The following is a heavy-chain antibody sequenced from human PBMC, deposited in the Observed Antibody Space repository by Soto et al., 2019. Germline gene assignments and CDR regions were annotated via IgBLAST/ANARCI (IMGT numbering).Heavy chain of an antibody. CDR3: ARDVVGYCSSASCTADF. J-gene: IGHJ4*02. Sequence: GESLKISCNGSGYTFASFWIGWVRQMPGKGLEWMGIIFPTDSTTIYSPSFQGQVTISADKSINTAYLQWSSLKASDTAMYYCARDVVGYCSSASCTADFWGQGSLVTVYS. D-gene: IGHD2-2*01. CDR1: GYTFASFW. CDR2: IFPTDSTT. V-gene: IGHV5-51*01.